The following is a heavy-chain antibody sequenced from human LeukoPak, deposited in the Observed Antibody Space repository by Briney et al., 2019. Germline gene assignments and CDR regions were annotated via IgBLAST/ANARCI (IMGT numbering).Heavy chain of an antibody. CDR2: IYYSGST. CDR3: ASQSGYQLPSTFDY. CDR1: GGSSSSYY. V-gene: IGHV4-59*08. D-gene: IGHD2-2*01. J-gene: IGHJ4*02. Sequence: SETLSLTCTVSGGSSSSYYWSWIRQPPGKGLEWIGYIYYSGSTNYNPSLKSRVTISVDTSKNQFSLKLSSVTAADTAVYYCASQSGYQLPSTFDYWGQGTLVTVSS.